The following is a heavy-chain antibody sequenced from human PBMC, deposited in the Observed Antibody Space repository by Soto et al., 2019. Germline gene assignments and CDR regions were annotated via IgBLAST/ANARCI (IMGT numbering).Heavy chain of an antibody. J-gene: IGHJ4*02. Sequence: GGSLRLSCAASGFTFSDYDMHWVRQATGKGLEWVSAIGTAGDTYYPGSVKGRFTISRENAKDSLYLQMNSLRAGDTAVYYCARGRHYDILTGYYAFDYWGQGTLVTVSS. CDR3: ARGRHYDILTGYYAFDY. D-gene: IGHD3-9*01. CDR2: IGTAGDT. CDR1: GFTFSDYD. V-gene: IGHV3-13*01.